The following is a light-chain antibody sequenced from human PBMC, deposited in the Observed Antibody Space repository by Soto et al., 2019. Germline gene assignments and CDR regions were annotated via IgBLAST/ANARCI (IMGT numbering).Light chain of an antibody. CDR2: DAS. CDR3: QQRSNWPPIT. Sequence: EIVMTQSPATLSVSPGERATLSCRASQSVSSDLAWYQQKPGQAPRLLIYDASTRATGIPVRFSGSGSGTEFTLTISSLQSEDFAVYYCQQRSNWPPITFGQGTRLEIK. V-gene: IGKV3-15*01. CDR1: QSVSSD. J-gene: IGKJ5*01.